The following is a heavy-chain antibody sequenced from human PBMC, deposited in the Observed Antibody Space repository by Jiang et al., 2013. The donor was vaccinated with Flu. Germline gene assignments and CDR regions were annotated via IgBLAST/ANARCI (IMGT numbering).Heavy chain of an antibody. Sequence: GAEVKKPGESLKISCKGSGYSFTSYWIGWVRQMPGKGLEWMGIIYPGDSDTRYSPSFQGQVTISADKSISTAYLQWSSLKASDTAMYYCARPHLAVAGFRRGSGHFDLWGRGTLVTVSS. CDR3: ARPHLAVAGFRRGSGHFDL. D-gene: IGHD6-19*01. CDR2: IYPGDSDT. CDR1: GYSFTSYW. J-gene: IGHJ2*01. V-gene: IGHV5-51*01.